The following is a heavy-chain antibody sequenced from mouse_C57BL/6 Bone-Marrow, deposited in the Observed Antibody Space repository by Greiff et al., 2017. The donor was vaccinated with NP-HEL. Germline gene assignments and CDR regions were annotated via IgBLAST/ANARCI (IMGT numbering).Heavy chain of an antibody. J-gene: IGHJ3*01. V-gene: IGHV14-4*01. CDR2: IDPENGDT. CDR1: GFSIKDDY. Sequence: VQLQQSGAELVRPGASVKLYCTASGFSIKDDYMHWVKQRPEQGLEWIGWIDPENGDTEYASKFQGKATITADTSSNTAYLPLSSLTSEDTAVYYCTTTAFAYWGQGTLVTVSA. CDR3: TTTAFAY.